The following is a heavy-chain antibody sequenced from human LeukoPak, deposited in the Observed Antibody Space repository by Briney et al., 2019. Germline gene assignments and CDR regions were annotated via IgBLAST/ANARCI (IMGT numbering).Heavy chain of an antibody. Sequence: GGFLRLSCAASGFTFSSYWMSWVRQAPGKGLEWVANIKEDGSEEYYVDSVKGRFTISRDNAKNSLYLQMNSLRAEDTALYYCAKDMSSGWMADFDYWGQGTLVTVSS. J-gene: IGHJ4*02. D-gene: IGHD6-19*01. CDR2: IKEDGSEE. CDR1: GFTFSSYW. V-gene: IGHV3-7*03. CDR3: AKDMSSGWMADFDY.